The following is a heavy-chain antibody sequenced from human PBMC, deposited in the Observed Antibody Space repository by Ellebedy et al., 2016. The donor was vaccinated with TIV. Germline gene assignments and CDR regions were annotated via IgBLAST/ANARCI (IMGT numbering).Heavy chain of an antibody. CDR1: GFTFSSYS. Sequence: PGGSLRLSCAASGFTFSSYSMNWVRQAPGKGLEWVSSISSSRSFIYYADSVKGRFTISRDNAKNSLYLQMNSLRAEDTAVYYCARDIVGTTRFYFDRWGQGTLVTVSS. J-gene: IGHJ4*02. V-gene: IGHV3-21*01. CDR2: ISSSRSFI. D-gene: IGHD1-26*01. CDR3: ARDIVGTTRFYFDR.